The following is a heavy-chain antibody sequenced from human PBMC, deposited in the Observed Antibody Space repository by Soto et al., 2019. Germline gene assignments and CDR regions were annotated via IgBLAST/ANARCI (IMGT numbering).Heavy chain of an antibody. CDR3: ARDNWNIIDY. CDR2: ISYDGSNK. D-gene: IGHD1-20*01. V-gene: IGHV3-30-3*01. CDR1: GFTFSSYA. J-gene: IGHJ4*02. Sequence: PGGSLRLSCAASGFTFSSYAMHWVRQAPGKGLEWVAVISYDGSNKYYADSVKGRFTISRDNSKNTLYLQMNSLRAEDTAVYYCARDNWNIIDYWGQGTLVTVSS.